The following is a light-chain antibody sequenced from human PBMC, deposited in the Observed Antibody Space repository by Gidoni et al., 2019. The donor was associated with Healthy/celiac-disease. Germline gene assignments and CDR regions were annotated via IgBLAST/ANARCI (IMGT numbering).Light chain of an antibody. V-gene: IGKV1-39*01. CDR2: AAS. Sequence: DIQMTQSPSSLSASVGDRVTITCRASQSISSYLNWYQQKPGKAPKLLIYAASSLQSGVPSRFSCSGSGTDFTFTISSLQPEDFATYYCHRSYSTPPKTFGQGTKLEIK. CDR1: QSISSY. CDR3: HRSYSTPPKT. J-gene: IGKJ2*01.